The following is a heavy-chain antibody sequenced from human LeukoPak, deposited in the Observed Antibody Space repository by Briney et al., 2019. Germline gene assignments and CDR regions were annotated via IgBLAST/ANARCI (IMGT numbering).Heavy chain of an antibody. CDR2: IYTSGIT. V-gene: IGHV4-4*07. CDR1: GFTVSSNY. D-gene: IGHD5-24*01. J-gene: IGHJ5*02. Sequence: GSLRLSCAASGFTVSSNYMSWVRQPAGKGLEWIGRIYTSGITSYNPSLKSRVTISVDMSKNQFSLRLSSVTAADTAVYYCARESRTVQMATSIHGHWFDPWGQGTLVTVSS. CDR3: ARESRTVQMATSIHGHWFDP.